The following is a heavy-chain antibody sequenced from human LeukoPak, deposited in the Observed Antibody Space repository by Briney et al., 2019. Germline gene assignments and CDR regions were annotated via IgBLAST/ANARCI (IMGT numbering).Heavy chain of an antibody. CDR3: ARRWRGGYYFD. Sequence: KTSETLSLTCAVYGGSFSGYYWSWIRQPPGKGLEWIGEINHSGSTNFNPSLKSRVTISIDTSKNQFSLKLSSVTAADTAVYYCARRWRGGYYFDWGQGTLVTVSS. CDR2: INHSGST. CDR1: GGSFSGYY. D-gene: IGHD3-22*01. V-gene: IGHV4-34*01. J-gene: IGHJ4*02.